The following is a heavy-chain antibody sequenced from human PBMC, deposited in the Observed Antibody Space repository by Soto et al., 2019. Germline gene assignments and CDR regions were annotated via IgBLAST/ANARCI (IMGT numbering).Heavy chain of an antibody. J-gene: IGHJ6*02. CDR3: ARHGWELLARYYSYAMDV. V-gene: IGHV5-51*01. CDR2: IYPGDSDT. Sequence: GESLKISCKGSGYSFTSYWIGWVRQMPGKGLEWMGIIYPGDSDTRYSPSFQGQVTISADKSISTAYLQWSSLKASDTAMYYCARHGWELLARYYSYAMDVSGPGTTVTVS. D-gene: IGHD1-26*01. CDR1: GYSFTSYW.